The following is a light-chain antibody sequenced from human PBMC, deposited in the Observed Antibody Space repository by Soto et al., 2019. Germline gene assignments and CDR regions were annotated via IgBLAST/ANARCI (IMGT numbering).Light chain of an antibody. J-gene: IGLJ1*01. V-gene: IGLV2-14*01. Sequence: QSVLTQPASVSGSPGQSITISCTGTSSDVGGYNYVSWYQEHPGTAPKLMIYDVSNRPSGVSNRFSGSKSGNTASLTISGLQAEDEADYYCSSYTTDSTYVFGTGTKLTVL. CDR2: DVS. CDR3: SSYTTDSTYV. CDR1: SSDVGGYNY.